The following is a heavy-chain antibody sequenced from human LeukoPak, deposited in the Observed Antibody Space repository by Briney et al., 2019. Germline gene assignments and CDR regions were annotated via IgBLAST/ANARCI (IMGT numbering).Heavy chain of an antibody. J-gene: IGHJ4*02. D-gene: IGHD5-24*01. CDR3: ARRDDGYKYSFDY. CDR2: IYLDASDT. Sequence: GGSLQISCQGSGSPSTNYWIAWVRQLPGKGLEWMGIIYLDASDTRYSPSFQGQVTISADKSINTAYLQWSSLKASDTAIYYCARRDDGYKYSFDYWGQGTLVTVSS. V-gene: IGHV5-51*01. CDR1: GSPSTNYW.